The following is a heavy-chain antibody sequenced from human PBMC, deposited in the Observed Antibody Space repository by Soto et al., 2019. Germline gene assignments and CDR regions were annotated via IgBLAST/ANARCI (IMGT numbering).Heavy chain of an antibody. D-gene: IGHD2-15*01. J-gene: IGHJ6*02. V-gene: IGHV3-30*03. CDR2: ISYDGSNN. CDR3: ATPLLGYCSGGSCGYGMDV. Sequence: SLRLSCAASGFTFSSYGMHWVRQAPGKGLEWVAVISYDGSNNYYADSVKGRFTISRDNSKNTLYLQMNSLRAEDTAVYYCATPLLGYCSGGSCGYGMDVWCQGTTVTVSS. CDR1: GFTFSSYG.